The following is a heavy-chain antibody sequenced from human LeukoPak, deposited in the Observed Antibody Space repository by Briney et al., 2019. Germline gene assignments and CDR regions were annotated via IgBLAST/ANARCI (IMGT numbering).Heavy chain of an antibody. V-gene: IGHV4-59*01. Sequence: ASETQSLTCTVSGGSISSYYWSWIRQPPGKGLEWIGYIYYSGSTNYNPSLKSRVTISVDTSKNQFSLKLSSVTAADTAVYYCARGGPGHDILTGRYMAFDYWGPGNPGHRL. CDR3: ARGGPGHDILTGRYMAFDY. CDR2: IYYSGST. CDR1: GGSISSYY. J-gene: IGHJ4*02. D-gene: IGHD3-9*01.